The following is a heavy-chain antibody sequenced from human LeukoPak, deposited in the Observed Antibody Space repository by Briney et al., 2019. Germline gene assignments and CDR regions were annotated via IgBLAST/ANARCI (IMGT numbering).Heavy chain of an antibody. V-gene: IGHV4-4*07. J-gene: IGHJ4*02. CDR1: SGSLSSYY. D-gene: IGHD3-10*01. CDR3: ARGPTHGATYFDS. Sequence: SETLSLTCTVSSGSLSSYYWSYIRQSAGGGLEWIGRINTGGTFLYNPSLKSRVTLSIGTSRNQFSLNLNSVTAADTAVYFCARGPTHGATYFDSWGQGTLVTVSS. CDR2: INTGGTF.